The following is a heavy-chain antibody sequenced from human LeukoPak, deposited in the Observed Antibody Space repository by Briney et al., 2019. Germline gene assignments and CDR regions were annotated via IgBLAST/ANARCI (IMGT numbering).Heavy chain of an antibody. CDR2: IIPILGIA. CDR3: ATADTAMAYFDY. CDR1: GGTFSSYA. V-gene: IGHV1-69*04. Sequence: SVKVSCRASGGTFSSYAISWVRQAPGQGLEWMGRIIPILGIANYAQKFQGRVTITADKSTSTAYMELSSLRSEDTAVYYCATADTAMAYFDYWGQGTLVTVSS. D-gene: IGHD5-18*01. J-gene: IGHJ4*02.